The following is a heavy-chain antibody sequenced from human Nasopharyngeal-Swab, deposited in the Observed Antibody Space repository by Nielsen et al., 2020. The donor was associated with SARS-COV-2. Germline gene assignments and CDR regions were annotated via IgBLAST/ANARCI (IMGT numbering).Heavy chain of an antibody. CDR3: ARHTYHYYYFYMDV. Sequence: WIRQPPGKGLEWVGYIYYSTNTNYNPSRSTSYNPFLKSRVTISADTSRSQFSLKLSSVTAADSAVYYCARHTYHYYYFYMDVWGRGTTVTVSS. J-gene: IGHJ6*03. V-gene: IGHV4-59*08. D-gene: IGHD2-21*01. CDR2: IYYSTNT.